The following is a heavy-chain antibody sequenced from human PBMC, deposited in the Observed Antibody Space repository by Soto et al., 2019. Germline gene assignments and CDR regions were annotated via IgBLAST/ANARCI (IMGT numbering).Heavy chain of an antibody. Sequence: QLQLQESGPGLVKPSETLSITCTVSGGSISSSSYYWGWIRQPPGKGLEWIGSIYYSGSTYYTPYIQSRVTITVDTSTNQFSLKLIYVTAADTAVYSCARGAGPSDACDILGQGRMVTVSS. J-gene: IGHJ3*02. CDR3: ARGAGPSDACDI. D-gene: IGHD6-19*01. CDR2: IYYSGST. V-gene: IGHV4-39*01. CDR1: GGSISSSSYY.